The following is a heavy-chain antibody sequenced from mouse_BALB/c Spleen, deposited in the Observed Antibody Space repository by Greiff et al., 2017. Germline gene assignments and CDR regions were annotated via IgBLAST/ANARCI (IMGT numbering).Heavy chain of an antibody. CDR2: ISSGGSYT. V-gene: IGHV5-9-4*01. Sequence: EVQLVESGGGLVQPGGSLKLSCAASGFTFSSYNMSWVRQTPEKGLEWVAEISSGGSYTYYPDTVTGRFTISSDNAKNTPYLEMSSLRSEDTAMYYGARGPGSMDYWGQGTSVTVSS. CDR1: GFTFSSYN. J-gene: IGHJ4*01. CDR3: ARGPGSMDY.